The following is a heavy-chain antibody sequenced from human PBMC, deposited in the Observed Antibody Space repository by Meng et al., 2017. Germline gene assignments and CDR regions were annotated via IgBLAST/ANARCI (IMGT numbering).Heavy chain of an antibody. Sequence: ESLKISCTVSGYSIRSGYYWGWIRQPPGKGLEWIGSIYHSGSTYYNPSLKSRVTISVDTSKNQFSLKLSSVTAADTAVYYCARDLMTTDIWGQGTLVTVSS. CDR2: IYHSGST. J-gene: IGHJ4*02. CDR3: ARDLMTTDI. CDR1: GYSIRSGYY. D-gene: IGHD4-17*01. V-gene: IGHV4-38-2*02.